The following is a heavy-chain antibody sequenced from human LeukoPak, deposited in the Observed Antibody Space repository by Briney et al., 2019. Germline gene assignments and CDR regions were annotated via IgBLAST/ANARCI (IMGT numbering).Heavy chain of an antibody. J-gene: IGHJ4*02. V-gene: IGHV3-20*01. CDR1: GFTFSSYS. CDR3: ARADSNGWISDY. Sequence: GGSLRLSCAASGFTFSSYSMNWVRQAPGRGLEWVSGINWNGGSTGYADSVKGRFTISRDNAKNSLYLQMNNLRAEDTALYHCARADSNGWISDYWGQGTLATVSS. D-gene: IGHD6-19*01. CDR2: INWNGGST.